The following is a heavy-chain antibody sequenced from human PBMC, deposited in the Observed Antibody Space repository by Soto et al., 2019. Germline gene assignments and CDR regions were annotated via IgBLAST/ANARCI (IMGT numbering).Heavy chain of an antibody. CDR1: GFTFSSYE. J-gene: IGHJ4*01. CDR3: ARDLAAFLLDY. V-gene: IGHV3-48*03. CDR2: ISSSGSTI. D-gene: IGHD6-25*01. Sequence: QAGGSLRLSCAASGFTFSSYEMNWVRQAPGKGLEWVSYISSSGSTIYYADSVKGRFTISRDNAKNSLYLQMNSLRAEDTAVYYCARDLAAFLLDYWGHGTLVTVSS.